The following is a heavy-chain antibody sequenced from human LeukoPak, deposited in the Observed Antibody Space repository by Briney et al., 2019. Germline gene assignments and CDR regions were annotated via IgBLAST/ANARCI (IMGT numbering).Heavy chain of an antibody. CDR3: AKDVMRCSGGCI. Sequence: PGGSLRLSCAASGFTFSSYAMSWVRQAPGKGLEWVSAISGSGGSTYYADSVKGRFTISRDNSKNTLYLQMNSLRAEDTAIYYCAKDVMRCSGGCIWGQGTLVTVSS. J-gene: IGHJ4*02. D-gene: IGHD2-15*01. V-gene: IGHV3-23*01. CDR2: ISGSGGST. CDR1: GFTFSSYA.